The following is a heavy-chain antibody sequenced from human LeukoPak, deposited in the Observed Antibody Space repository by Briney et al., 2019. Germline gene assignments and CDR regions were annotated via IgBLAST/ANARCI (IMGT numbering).Heavy chain of an antibody. J-gene: IGHJ4*02. CDR2: TYYRSNWYN. D-gene: IGHD6-19*01. Sequence: SQTLSLTCAISGDSVSSNSAGWNWTRQSPSRGLEWLGRTYYRSNWYNDYGPSVKSRITIDPDTSKNQFSLHLNSVTPEDTAVYYCAREVAVAGPSDYWGQGILVTVSS. CDR3: AREVAVAGPSDY. CDR1: GDSVSSNSAG. V-gene: IGHV6-1*01.